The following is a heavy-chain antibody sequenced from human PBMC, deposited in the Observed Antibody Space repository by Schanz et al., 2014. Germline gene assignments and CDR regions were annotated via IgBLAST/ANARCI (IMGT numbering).Heavy chain of an antibody. CDR1: GFGFDDYA. D-gene: IGHD6-19*01. V-gene: IGHV3-9*01. J-gene: IGHJ4*02. Sequence: EVQLVESGGGVVRPGGSLRLSCAASGFGFDDYAMHWVRQAPGKGLEWVSGMSWNAGSLGYGDSVKGRFTISRDNAKNSLYLQMNSLRVEDTAVYYCARDLISSGWYAWGQGTLVTVSS. CDR3: ARDLISSGWYA. CDR2: MSWNAGSL.